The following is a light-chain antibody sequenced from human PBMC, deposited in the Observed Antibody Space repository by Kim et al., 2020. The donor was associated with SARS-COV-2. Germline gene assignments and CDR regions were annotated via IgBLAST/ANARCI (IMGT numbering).Light chain of an antibody. CDR3: AAWDDSLDGWI. J-gene: IGLJ2*01. CDR1: SFNSGSTL. V-gene: IGLV1-44*01. Sequence: GLSIAIAWPATSFNSGSTLVSSYQRCPGTPPQTLMYINYEGTSGVTDTCSGSESGTSASLAISGLQTDDEADYCCAAWDDSLDGWIFGGGTQLTVL. CDR2: INY.